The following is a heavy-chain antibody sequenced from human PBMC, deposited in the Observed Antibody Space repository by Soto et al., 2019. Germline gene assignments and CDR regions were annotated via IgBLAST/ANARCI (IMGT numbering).Heavy chain of an antibody. Sequence: GESLKISCAASGFTVSSNFMNWVRQAPGKGLEWLSVIFPGGSTYYADSMKGRFTISRDNSKNTLYLQMGSLRAEDMAVYYCARLHNYHYALDVWGQGTTVTVSS. CDR2: IFPGGST. CDR3: ARLHNYHYALDV. CDR1: GFTVSSNF. V-gene: IGHV3-66*04. J-gene: IGHJ6*02.